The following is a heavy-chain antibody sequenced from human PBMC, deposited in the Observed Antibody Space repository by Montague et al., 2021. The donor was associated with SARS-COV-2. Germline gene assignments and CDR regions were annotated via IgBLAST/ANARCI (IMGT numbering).Heavy chain of an antibody. CDR1: GGSISTGGNS. Sequence: TLSLTRTVSGGSISTGGNSWSWIHQPPGRGLELIGYIYVSGTTYYTPSFRSRVTIAMDRSKNQFSLRLESVTASDTALYSCARGLLLSVWGQGTLVTVSS. V-gene: IGHV4-30-2*01. D-gene: IGHD2-21*01. J-gene: IGHJ4*02. CDR3: ARGLLLSV. CDR2: IYVSGTT.